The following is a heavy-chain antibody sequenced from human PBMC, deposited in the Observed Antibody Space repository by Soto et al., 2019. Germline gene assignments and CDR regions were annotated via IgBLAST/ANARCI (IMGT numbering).Heavy chain of an antibody. Sequence: SETLSVTCTVSGGSISSYYWSWIRQPPGKGLEWIGYIYYSGSTNYNPSLKSRVTISVDTSKNQFSLKLSSVTAADTAVDYCAGIFGVVGDDYWGKGTLVTVS. CDR1: GGSISSYY. J-gene: IGHJ4*02. CDR2: IYYSGST. V-gene: IGHV4-59*01. D-gene: IGHD3-3*01. CDR3: AGIFGVVGDDY.